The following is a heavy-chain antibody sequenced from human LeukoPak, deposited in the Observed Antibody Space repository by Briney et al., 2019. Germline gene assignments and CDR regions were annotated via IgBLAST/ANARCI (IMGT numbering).Heavy chain of an antibody. CDR2: IYPSGST. CDR3: ARRTGSGSYYKELLAFDI. V-gene: IGHV4-59*01. CDR1: GGSMSKSY. Sequence: SETLSLTCTVSGGSMSKSYWNWIRQPPGKGLEWIGYIYPSGSTSYNPSLKSRVTISVDTSKDQFSLKLSSVTAADTAVYYCARRTGSGSYYKELLAFDIWGQGTMVTVSS. D-gene: IGHD3-10*01. J-gene: IGHJ3*02.